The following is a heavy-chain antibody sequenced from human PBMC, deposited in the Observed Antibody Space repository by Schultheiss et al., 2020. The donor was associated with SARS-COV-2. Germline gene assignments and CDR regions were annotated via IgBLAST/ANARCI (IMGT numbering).Heavy chain of an antibody. CDR1: GFTFSSYE. J-gene: IGHJ6*03. D-gene: IGHD3-3*01. CDR2: ISSSSSTI. V-gene: IGHV3-48*01. Sequence: GGSLRLSCAASGFTFSSYEMNWVRQAPGKGLEWVSYISSSSSTIYYADSVKGRFTISRDNAKNSLYLQMNSLRAEDTAVYYCARDGGGYDFWSGYVGYYYYYMDVWGKGTTVTVSS. CDR3: ARDGGGYDFWSGYVGYYYYYMDV.